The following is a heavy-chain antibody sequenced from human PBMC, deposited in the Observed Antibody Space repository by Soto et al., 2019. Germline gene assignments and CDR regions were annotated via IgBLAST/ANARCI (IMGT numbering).Heavy chain of an antibody. D-gene: IGHD3-10*01. Sequence: EVQLVETGGGLIQPGGSLRLSCAASGFTVSNKYMSWVRQAPGKGLVWISVIFSGGETYYADSVKGRFTISRDNSKNTLYLQMSSLRADDTAMYYWARGGSGYYYGLDVWGQGTTVTVSS. V-gene: IGHV3-53*02. CDR1: GFTVSNKY. CDR3: ARGGSGYYYGLDV. CDR2: IFSGGET. J-gene: IGHJ6*02.